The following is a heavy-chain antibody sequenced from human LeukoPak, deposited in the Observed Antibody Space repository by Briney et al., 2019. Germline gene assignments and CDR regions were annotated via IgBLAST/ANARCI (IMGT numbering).Heavy chain of an antibody. CDR2: IYSGGST. V-gene: IGHV3-53*01. CDR1: GFTVSSNY. Sequence: GGSLRLSCAASGFTVSSNYMSWVRQAPGKGLEWVSVIYSGGSTYYADSVKGRFTISRDNSKNMLYLQMNSLRAEDTAVYYCARDLLSRYYDSSDNWGQGTLVTVSS. CDR3: ARDLLSRYYDSSDN. J-gene: IGHJ4*02. D-gene: IGHD3-22*01.